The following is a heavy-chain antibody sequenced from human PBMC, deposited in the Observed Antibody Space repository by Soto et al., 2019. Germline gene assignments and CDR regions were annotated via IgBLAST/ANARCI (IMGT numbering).Heavy chain of an antibody. CDR1: GYTFTSYA. V-gene: IGHV1-3*01. CDR2: INAGNGNT. J-gene: IGHJ4*02. CDR3: ARFRELSGDYFDY. D-gene: IGHD3-16*02. Sequence: ASVKVSCKASGYTFTSYAMHWVRQAPGQRLEWMGWINAGNGNTKYSQKFQGRVTITRDTSASTAYMELSSLRSEDTAVYYCARFRELSGDYFDYWGQGTLVTVS.